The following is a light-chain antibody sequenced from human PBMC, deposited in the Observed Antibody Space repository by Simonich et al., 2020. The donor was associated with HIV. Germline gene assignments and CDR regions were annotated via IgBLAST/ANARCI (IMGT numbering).Light chain of an antibody. CDR1: QSISSW. Sequence: DIQMTQSPSTLSASVGDRLTITCRASQSISSWLAWYQQKPGKAPKLLIYKASSLESGVPSRFSGSGSGTEFTLTISSLHPDDFATYYCQQYNTYLRTFGQGTKVEIK. J-gene: IGKJ1*01. CDR3: QQYNTYLRT. V-gene: IGKV1-5*03. CDR2: KAS.